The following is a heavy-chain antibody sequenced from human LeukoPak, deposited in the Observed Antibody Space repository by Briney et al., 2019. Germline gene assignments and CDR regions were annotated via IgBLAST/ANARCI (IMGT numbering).Heavy chain of an antibody. J-gene: IGHJ4*02. CDR2: IYTGGST. V-gene: IGHV3-53*01. CDR1: GFTVSTNY. D-gene: IGHD3/OR15-3a*01. Sequence: GGSLRPSCAASGFTVSTNYMSWVRQAPGKGLEWVSVIYTGGSTYYADSVKGRFTISRDNSKNTLYLQMNSLRADDTAVYYCARGRTRSFDYWGQGTLVTVSS. CDR3: ARGRTRSFDY.